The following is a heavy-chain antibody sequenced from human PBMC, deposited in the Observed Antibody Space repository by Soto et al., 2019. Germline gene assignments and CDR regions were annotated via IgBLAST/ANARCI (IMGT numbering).Heavy chain of an antibody. CDR3: ARDHKSSGSYYPD. Sequence: QVQLQESGPGLVKPSQTLSLTCTVSGGSISSGGYYWSWIRQHPGKGLEWIGYIYYSGSTYYNPSLKSRVTLSVDTSKNQFSLKLSSVTAADTAVYYCARDHKSSGSYYPDWGQGTLVTVSS. D-gene: IGHD3-10*01. V-gene: IGHV4-31*03. CDR1: GGSISSGGYY. CDR2: IYYSGST. J-gene: IGHJ4*02.